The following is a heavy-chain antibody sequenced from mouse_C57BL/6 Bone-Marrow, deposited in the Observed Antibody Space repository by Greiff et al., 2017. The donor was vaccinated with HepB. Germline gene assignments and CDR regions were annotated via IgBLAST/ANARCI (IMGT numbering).Heavy chain of an antibody. CDR2: IDPANGNT. Sequence: VQLQQSVPELVRPGASVKLSCTASGFNIKNTHMHWVKQRPEQGLEWIGRIDPANGNTKYAPNVQGKATITADTSSNTAYLQLSSLTSEDTAIYYCAWFAYWGQGTLVTVSA. J-gene: IGHJ3*01. CDR3: AWFAY. CDR1: GFNIKNTH. V-gene: IGHV14-3*01.